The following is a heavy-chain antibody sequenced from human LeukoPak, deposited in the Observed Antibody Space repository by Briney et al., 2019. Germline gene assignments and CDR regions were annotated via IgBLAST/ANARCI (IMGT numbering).Heavy chain of an antibody. Sequence: ASVKVSCKVSGYTLTELSMHWVRQAPGKGLEWMGGFDPEDGETIYAQKFQGRVTMTRDMSTSTVYMELSSLRSEDTAVYYCARVGPYGDYVRLFDYWGQGTLVTVSS. V-gene: IGHV1-24*01. CDR2: FDPEDGET. J-gene: IGHJ4*02. CDR1: GYTLTELS. D-gene: IGHD4-17*01. CDR3: ARVGPYGDYVRLFDY.